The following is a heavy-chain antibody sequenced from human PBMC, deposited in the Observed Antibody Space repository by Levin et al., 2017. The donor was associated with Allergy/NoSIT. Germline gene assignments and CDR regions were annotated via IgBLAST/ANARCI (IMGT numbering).Heavy chain of an antibody. CDR1: GFTFSSYG. V-gene: IGHV3-33*01. CDR3: ARDSSPNSSSWFLDAFDI. J-gene: IGHJ3*02. CDR2: IWYDGSNK. D-gene: IGHD6-13*01. Sequence: TGGSLRLSCAASGFTFSSYGMHWVRQAPGKGLEWVAVIWYDGSNKYYADSVKGRFTISRDNSKNTLYLQMNSLRAEDTAVYYCARDSSPNSSSWFLDAFDIWGQGTMVTVSS.